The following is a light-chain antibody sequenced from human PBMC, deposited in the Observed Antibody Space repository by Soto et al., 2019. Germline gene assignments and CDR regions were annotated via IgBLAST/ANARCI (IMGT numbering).Light chain of an antibody. CDR3: SSYAGSNNLGV. CDR1: SNEVGGYNY. Sequence: QSALTQPPSASGSPGQSVTISCTGTSNEVGGYNYVSWYQQHPGKAPKLIIYEVTKRPSGVPDRFSGSRSGNTASLTVSGLQAEDEADYYCSSYAGSNNLGVFGGGTKLTVL. V-gene: IGLV2-8*01. CDR2: EVT. J-gene: IGLJ2*01.